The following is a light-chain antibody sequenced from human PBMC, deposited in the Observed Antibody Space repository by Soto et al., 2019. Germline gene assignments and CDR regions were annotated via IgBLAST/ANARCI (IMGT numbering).Light chain of an antibody. CDR1: QTISNNY. J-gene: IGKJ1*01. Sequence: EIVLTQSPGTLSLSPGEGATLSCRASQTISNNYLAWYQHKPGQAPRLLIYAASTRATGIPDRFSGSGSGADFTLTVNRLEPEDFAVYYCQQYGTSPRTF. V-gene: IGKV3-20*01. CDR2: AAS. CDR3: QQYGTSPRT.